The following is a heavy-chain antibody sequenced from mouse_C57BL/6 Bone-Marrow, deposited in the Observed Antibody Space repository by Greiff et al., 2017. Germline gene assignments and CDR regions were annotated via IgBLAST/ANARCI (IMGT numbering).Heavy chain of an antibody. Sequence: QVTLKVSGPGILQSSQTLSLTCSFSGFSLSTSGMGVSWIRQPSGKGLEWLAHIYWDDDKRYNPSLKSRLTISKDTSRNQVFLKITSVDTAATATYYCARRGDYGSSQYYYAMDYWGQGTSVTVSS. J-gene: IGHJ4*01. V-gene: IGHV8-12*01. CDR1: GFSLSTSGMG. D-gene: IGHD1-1*01. CDR2: IYWDDDK. CDR3: ARRGDYGSSQYYYAMDY.